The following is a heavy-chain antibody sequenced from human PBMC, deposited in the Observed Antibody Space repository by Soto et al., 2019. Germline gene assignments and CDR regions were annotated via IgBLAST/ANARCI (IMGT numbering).Heavy chain of an antibody. V-gene: IGHV3-23*01. CDR1: GFTFSSYV. D-gene: IGHD1-1*01. Sequence: PGGSLRLSCAASGFTFSSYVMSWVRQAPGKGLEWVSAIRGGGTISYADFVKGRFTISRDNSKNTLYLQMDSLRAEDTALYYCAKGYNWNDYHFDSWGQGTLVTVSS. CDR2: IRGGGTI. CDR3: AKGYNWNDYHFDS. J-gene: IGHJ4*02.